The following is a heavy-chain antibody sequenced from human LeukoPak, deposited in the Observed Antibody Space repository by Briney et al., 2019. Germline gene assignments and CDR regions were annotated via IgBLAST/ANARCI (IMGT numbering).Heavy chain of an antibody. J-gene: IGHJ6*02. V-gene: IGHV3-23*01. CDR3: ARGGGLDV. CDR1: GFTFSSFA. Sequence: GGSLRLSCAASGFTFSSFAMSWVRQAPGKGLEWVSVVSGSGGRTFYTGFVKGRFTISRDNSKDSLYLQMSNLRAEDTAVYFCARGGGLDVWGQGATVTVSS. D-gene: IGHD3-16*01. CDR2: VSGSGGRT.